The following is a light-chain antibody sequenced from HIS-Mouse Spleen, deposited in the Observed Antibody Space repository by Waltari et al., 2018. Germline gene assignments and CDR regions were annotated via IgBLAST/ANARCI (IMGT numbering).Light chain of an antibody. J-gene: IGLJ2*01. V-gene: IGLV2-14*03. CDR3: SSYTSSSFNVV. CDR2: DVS. Sequence: QSALTQPASVSGSPGQSITISCTGTISDAGGYNYVHLYQQHPGKAPNPMIYDVSNRPSGVSNRFSGSKSGNTASLTISGLQAEDEADYYCSSYTSSSFNVVFGGGTKLTVL. CDR1: ISDAGGYNY.